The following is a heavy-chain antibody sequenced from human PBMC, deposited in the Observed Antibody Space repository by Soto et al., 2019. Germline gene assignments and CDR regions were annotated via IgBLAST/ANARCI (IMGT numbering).Heavy chain of an antibody. V-gene: IGHV4-59*01. J-gene: IGHJ4*02. CDR3: ARGYHGYSYANFDY. CDR2: IYYNGHT. Sequence: QVQLQESGPGLVKPSETLSLTCNVSGGSINSYYWNWIRQPPGKGLEWIAYIYYNGHTDSNPSLESRVTISLDTPKKQLSLKLSSVTAADTAVYYCARGYHGYSYANFDYLGQGILVAVSS. D-gene: IGHD5-18*01. CDR1: GGSINSYY.